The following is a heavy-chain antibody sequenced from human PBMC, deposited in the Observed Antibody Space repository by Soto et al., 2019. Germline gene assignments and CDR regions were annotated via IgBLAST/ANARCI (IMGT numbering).Heavy chain of an antibody. J-gene: IGHJ4*02. CDR3: ARDPLGYCSGGSCYSAWGAFDY. CDR1: GYTFTSYY. D-gene: IGHD2-15*01. CDR2: INPSGGST. Sequence: QVQLVQSGAEVKKPGASVKVSCKASGYTFTSYYMHWVRQAPGQGLEWMGIINPSGGSTSYAQKFQGRVTMTRDTSTSTVYMELSSLRSEDTAVYYCARDPLGYCSGGSCYSAWGAFDYWGQGTLVTVSS. V-gene: IGHV1-46*03.